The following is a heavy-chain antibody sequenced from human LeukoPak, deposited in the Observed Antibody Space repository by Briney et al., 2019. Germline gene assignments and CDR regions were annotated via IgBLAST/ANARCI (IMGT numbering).Heavy chain of an antibody. J-gene: IGHJ4*02. D-gene: IGHD6-13*01. CDR2: INPNSGGT. CDR3: ARGAGSSWYEEGNY. V-gene: IGHV1-2*02. CDR1: GYTFTGYY. Sequence: ASVKVSCKASGYTFTGYYMHWVRQAPGQGLEWMGWINPNSGGTNYAQKFQGRVTMTRDTSISTAYMELSRLRSDDTAVYYCARGAGSSWYEEGNYWGQGTLVTVSS.